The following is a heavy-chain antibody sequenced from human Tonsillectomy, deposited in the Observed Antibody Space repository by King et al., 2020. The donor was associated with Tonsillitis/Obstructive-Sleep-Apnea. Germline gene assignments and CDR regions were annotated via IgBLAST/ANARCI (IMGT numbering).Heavy chain of an antibody. Sequence: VQLVESGAEVKKPGESLRISCKGSGYSFTSYWISWVRQMPGKVLEWMGRSDPIDSYTNYSPSFQGHGTISADKSISTAYLQWSSLKASDTAMYYCARLEGYGDYDYSDWGQGTLVTVSS. V-gene: IGHV5-10-1*01. D-gene: IGHD4-17*01. CDR3: ARLEGYGDYDYSD. CDR1: GYSFTSYW. J-gene: IGHJ4*02. CDR2: SDPIDSYT.